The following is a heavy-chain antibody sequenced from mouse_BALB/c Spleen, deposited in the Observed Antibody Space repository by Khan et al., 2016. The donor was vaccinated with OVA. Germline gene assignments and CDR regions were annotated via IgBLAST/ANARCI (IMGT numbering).Heavy chain of an antibody. J-gene: IGHJ3*01. CDR1: GYTFTDYS. V-gene: IGHV9-2-1*01. CDR2: INTETGEP. Sequence: QIQLVQSGPELKKPGETVNNSCKASGYTFTDYSMHWVKQAPGKGLKWMGWINTETGEPTYADDFKGRFAFSLETSASTAYLQIKNLTNEDTATYFCASLTYWGQGTLVTVSA. CDR3: ASLTY.